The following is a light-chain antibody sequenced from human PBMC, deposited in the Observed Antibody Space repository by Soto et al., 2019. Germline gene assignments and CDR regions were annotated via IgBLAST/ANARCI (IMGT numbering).Light chain of an antibody. CDR1: RNVSIY. J-gene: IGKJ5*01. V-gene: IGKV1-39*01. CDR3: QQSYKMPS. Sequence: EIPLTHSPSSLAASVGDRLTLTCRASRNVSIYLNWYQHKPGKGPTLLIHATSNLQIGVPSRFSGSGSGTEFTLTISSLEPEDFGTYYCQQSYKMPSFGRGTRLEIK. CDR2: ATS.